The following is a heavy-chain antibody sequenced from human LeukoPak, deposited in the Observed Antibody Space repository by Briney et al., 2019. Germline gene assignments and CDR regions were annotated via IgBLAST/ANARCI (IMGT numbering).Heavy chain of an antibody. V-gene: IGHV1-69*01. Sequence: SVKVSCKASGGTFSSYAISWVRQAPGQGLEWMGGIIPIFGTANYAQKFQGRVTITADESTNTAYMELSSLRSEDTAVYYCARVVVPAAIPYYYYYMDVWGKGTTVTVSS. CDR1: GGTFSSYA. J-gene: IGHJ6*03. CDR3: ARVVVPAAIPYYYYYMDV. CDR2: IIPIFGTA. D-gene: IGHD2-2*02.